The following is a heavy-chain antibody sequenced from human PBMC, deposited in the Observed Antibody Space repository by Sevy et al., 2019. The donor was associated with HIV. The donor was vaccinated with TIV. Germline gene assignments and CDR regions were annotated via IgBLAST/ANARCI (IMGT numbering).Heavy chain of an antibody. V-gene: IGHV1-24*01. Sequence: ASEKVSCKVSGYTLTGLSMHWVRQAPGKGLEWMGSFDPEDGETIYAQNFQGRVTMTEETSTDTAYMELSSLRSEDTAVYFCATTKDYCDSSGCPFDYWGQGTLVTVSS. D-gene: IGHD3-22*01. CDR3: ATTKDYCDSSGCPFDY. CDR1: GYTLTGLS. J-gene: IGHJ4*02. CDR2: FDPEDGET.